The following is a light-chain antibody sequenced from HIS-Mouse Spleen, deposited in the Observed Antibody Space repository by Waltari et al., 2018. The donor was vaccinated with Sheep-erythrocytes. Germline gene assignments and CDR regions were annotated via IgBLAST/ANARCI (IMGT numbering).Light chain of an antibody. V-gene: IGLV2-8*01. CDR2: EVS. J-gene: IGLJ3*02. CDR3: SSYAGSNNWV. CDR1: RNDVGCYNY. Sequence: QSALPQPPSASGSPGQSVTISCTGTRNDVGCYNYVSWYQQHPGKAPKLMIYEVSKRPSGVPDRFSGSKSGNTASLTVSGLQAEDEADYYCSSYAGSNNWVFGGGTKLTVL.